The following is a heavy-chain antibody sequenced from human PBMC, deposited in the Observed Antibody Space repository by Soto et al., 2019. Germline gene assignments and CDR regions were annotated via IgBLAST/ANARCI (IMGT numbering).Heavy chain of an antibody. CDR3: AGGGGKYCSSTCCYLGS. J-gene: IGHJ5*02. D-gene: IGHD2-2*01. CDR2: IIPILGIA. Sequence: QVQLVQSGAEVKKPGSSVKVSCKASGGTFSSYTISWVRQAPGQGLEWMGRIIPILGIANYAQKFQGRVTITADNSPRTAHMGLSSLGSEDTAGYYCAGGGGKYCSSTCCYLGSWGQGTLVTVSS. V-gene: IGHV1-69*02. CDR1: GGTFSSYT.